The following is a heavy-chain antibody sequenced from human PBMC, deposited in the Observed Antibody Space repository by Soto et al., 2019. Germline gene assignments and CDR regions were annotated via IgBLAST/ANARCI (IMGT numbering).Heavy chain of an antibody. D-gene: IGHD1-26*01. CDR3: TRSGGSYAFGY. Sequence: EVQLVESGGGLVQPGESLKLSCAASGFTLSGSAVHWVRQASGKGLEWVGRIRSKTHSYATEDIASVKGRFTMSRDDSNNTAYLQMNGLKTDDTAVYYCTRSGGSYAFGYWGQGTLVTVSS. V-gene: IGHV3-73*02. J-gene: IGHJ4*02. CDR1: GFTLSGSA. CDR2: IRSKTHSYAT.